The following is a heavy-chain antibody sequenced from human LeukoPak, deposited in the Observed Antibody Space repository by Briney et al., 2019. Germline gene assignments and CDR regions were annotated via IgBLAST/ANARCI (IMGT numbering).Heavy chain of an antibody. CDR2: ISSSRATI. CDR3: ARGGGEAAAGKGVDY. Sequence: GGSLRLSCAASGFTFSSYSMNWVRQAPGKGLEWLSYISSSRATIYYADSVKGRFTISRDNAKNLLYPQVNNLRAEDTAVYYCARGGGEAAAGKGVDYWGQGTLVTVSS. V-gene: IGHV3-48*04. CDR1: GFTFSSYS. D-gene: IGHD6-13*01. J-gene: IGHJ4*02.